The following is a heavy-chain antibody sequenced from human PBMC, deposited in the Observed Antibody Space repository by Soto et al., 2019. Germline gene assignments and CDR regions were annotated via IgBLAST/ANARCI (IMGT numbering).Heavy chain of an antibody. CDR2: IYYSGST. J-gene: IGHJ4*02. CDR1: AGSISSSSYY. V-gene: IGHV4-39*01. CDR3: ARHSPSIAVDGERDY. Sequence: QLQLQESGPGLVKPSETLSLTCTVSAGSISSSSYYWGWIRQPPGNGLEWIGSIYYSGSTYYNPSLKSRVTIAVDTSKNQFTLKLSSVTAADTAVYYCARHSPSIAVDGERDYWGQGTLVTVSS. D-gene: IGHD6-19*01.